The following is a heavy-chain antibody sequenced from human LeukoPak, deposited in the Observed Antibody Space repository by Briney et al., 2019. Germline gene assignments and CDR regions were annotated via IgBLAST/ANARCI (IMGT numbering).Heavy chain of an antibody. V-gene: IGHV5-51*01. J-gene: IGHJ4*02. CDR2: IYPGDSDT. CDR1: GYSFSSYW. CDR3: ARCGGRDAYNEGFDY. Sequence: GESLKISCKGSGYSFSSYWIAWVRQMPGKGLEWMGIIYPGDSDTTYSPSFQGQVTISADKSINTAYLQWSSLKASDTAMYYCARCGGRDAYNEGFDYWGQGTLVTVSS. D-gene: IGHD5-24*01.